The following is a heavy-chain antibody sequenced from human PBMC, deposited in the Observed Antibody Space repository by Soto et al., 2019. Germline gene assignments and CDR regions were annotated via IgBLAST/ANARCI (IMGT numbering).Heavy chain of an antibody. J-gene: IGHJ6*02. D-gene: IGHD4-17*01. CDR3: AREGGLRYYYYGMDV. CDR2: IYYRGST. CDR1: GGSISSGDYY. Sequence: PSEALSLTCSVSGGSISSGDYYFCWIRQAPGKGREWIWYIYYRGSTYYCTSLQSRVTLSVYTSKNQFSLKLSSVTAADTAVYYCAREGGLRYYYYGMDVRGQGTTVTVSS. V-gene: IGHV4-30-4*01.